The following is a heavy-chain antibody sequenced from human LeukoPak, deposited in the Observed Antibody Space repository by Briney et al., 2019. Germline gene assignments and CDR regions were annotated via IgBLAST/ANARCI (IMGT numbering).Heavy chain of an antibody. J-gene: IGHJ4*02. Sequence: GESLKISSKGSGYSFTSYWIGWVRQMPGKGLEWLGIIYPGDSDTRYSPSFQGQVTTSADESISTAYLQWSSLKASDTAMYYCARPRAQHPPHFDYWGQGTLVTVSS. V-gene: IGHV5-51*01. CDR3: ARPRAQHPPHFDY. CDR2: IYPGDSDT. CDR1: GYSFTSYW. D-gene: IGHD6-13*01.